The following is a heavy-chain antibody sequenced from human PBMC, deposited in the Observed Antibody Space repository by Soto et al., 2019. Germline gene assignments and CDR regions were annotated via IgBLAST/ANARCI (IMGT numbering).Heavy chain of an antibody. D-gene: IGHD2-15*01. CDR3: ARASGPPIHATYLFDY. J-gene: IGHJ4*02. Sequence: QVQLQQWGAGLLKPSETLSLTCAVNGGSFSGYYWSWIRQPPGKGLEWIGEIHYSGNTEYNSSLKSRVTISVDASRRQFSLKLTSVTAADTAVYFCARASGPPIHATYLFDYRGQGILVTVSS. CDR1: GGSFSGYY. CDR2: IHYSGNT. V-gene: IGHV4-34*02.